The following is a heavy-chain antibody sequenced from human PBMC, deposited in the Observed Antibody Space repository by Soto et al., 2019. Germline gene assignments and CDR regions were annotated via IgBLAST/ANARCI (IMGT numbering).Heavy chain of an antibody. J-gene: IGHJ6*02. Sequence: QVQLQESGPGLVKPSETLSLTCTVYGGSVSSGSYFWSWIRQPPGKGLEWIGYTYYSGSTNYNPSLMSRVTISVDTSKNQFSLKLSSVTAADRAVYFCALSYSSSSNYYYSYGMDVWGQGTTGIVSS. CDR1: GGSVSSGSYF. CDR2: TYYSGST. V-gene: IGHV4-61*01. D-gene: IGHD6-6*01. CDR3: ALSYSSSSNYYYSYGMDV.